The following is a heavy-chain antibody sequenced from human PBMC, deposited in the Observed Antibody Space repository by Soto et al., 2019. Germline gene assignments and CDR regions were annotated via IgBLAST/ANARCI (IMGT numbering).Heavy chain of an antibody. Sequence: GESLKISCKGSGYSFTDSWIGWVRQMPGKGLEWMGIIYPGDSNTRYSPSFQGQVTISVDKSISTAYLQWSSLKASDTAMYYCARAPSDILTGYYSNWGQGTLVTVSS. J-gene: IGHJ4*02. CDR3: ARAPSDILTGYYSN. V-gene: IGHV5-51*01. CDR1: GYSFTDSW. CDR2: IYPGDSNT. D-gene: IGHD3-9*01.